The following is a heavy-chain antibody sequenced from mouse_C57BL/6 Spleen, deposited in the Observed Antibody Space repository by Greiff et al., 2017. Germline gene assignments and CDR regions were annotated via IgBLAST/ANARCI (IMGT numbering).Heavy chain of an antibody. V-gene: IGHV1-82*01. Sequence: QVQLKESGPELVKPGASVKISCKASGYAFSSSWMNWVKQRPGKGLEWIGRIYPGDGDTNYNGKFKGKATLTADKSSSTAYMQLSSLTSEGSAVYFCARQRYVNFDYSGPSTPLTLSS. CDR2: IYPGDGDT. J-gene: IGHJ2*01. D-gene: IGHD2-10*02. CDR3: ARQRYVNFDY. CDR1: GYAFSSSW.